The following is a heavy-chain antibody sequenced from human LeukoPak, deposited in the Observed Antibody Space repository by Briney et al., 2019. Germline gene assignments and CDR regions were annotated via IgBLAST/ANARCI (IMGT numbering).Heavy chain of an antibody. CDR1: GFTFSSAA. CDR2: ISNSGANT. CDR3: AKDIQAAN. Sequence: SGGSLRLSCAASGFTFSSAAMTWVRQAPGKGLQWVSLISNSGANTYYADSVKGRFTISRDDSKNTLHLLMDSLRAEDTAVYYCAKDIQAANWGQGTLVTVSS. V-gene: IGHV3-23*01. D-gene: IGHD5-18*01. J-gene: IGHJ4*02.